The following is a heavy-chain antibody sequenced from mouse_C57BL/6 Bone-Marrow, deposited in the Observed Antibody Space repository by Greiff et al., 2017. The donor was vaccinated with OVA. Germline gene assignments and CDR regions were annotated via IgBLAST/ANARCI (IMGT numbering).Heavy chain of an antibody. Sequence: EVQVVESGPGLVKPSQSLSLTCSVTGYSITSGYYWNWIRQFPGNKLEWMGYISYDGSNNYNPSLKNRISITRDTSKNQFFLKLNSVTTEDTATYYCARGGLYGYDGFAYWGQGTLVTVSA. V-gene: IGHV3-6*01. CDR1: GYSITSGYY. J-gene: IGHJ3*01. CDR2: ISYDGSN. D-gene: IGHD2-2*01. CDR3: ARGGLYGYDGFAY.